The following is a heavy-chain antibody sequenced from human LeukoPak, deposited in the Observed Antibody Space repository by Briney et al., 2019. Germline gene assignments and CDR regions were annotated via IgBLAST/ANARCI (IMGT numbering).Heavy chain of an antibody. J-gene: IGHJ6*02. CDR1: GGSFSGYY. CDR3: ARDYRSLDYYYYYGMDV. V-gene: IGHV4-31*11. CDR2: IYYSGST. D-gene: IGHD1-14*01. Sequence: SETLSLTCAVYGGSFSGYYWSWIRQHPGKGLEWIGYIYYSGSTYYNPSLKSRVTISVDTSKNQFSLKLSSVTAADTAVYYCARDYRSLDYYYYYGMDVWGQGTTVTVSS.